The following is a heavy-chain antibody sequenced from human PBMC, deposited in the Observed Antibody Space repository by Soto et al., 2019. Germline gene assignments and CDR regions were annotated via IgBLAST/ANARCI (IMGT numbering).Heavy chain of an antibody. CDR3: AKDQSVAARLVVVVAAAPDY. CDR1: GFTFSSYA. J-gene: IGHJ4*02. CDR2: ISGSGGST. D-gene: IGHD2-15*01. V-gene: IGHV3-23*01. Sequence: GGSLRLSCAASGFTFSSYAMSWVRQAPGKGLEWVSAISGSGGSTYYADSVKGRFTISRDNSKNTLYLQMNSLRAEDTAVYYCAKDQSVAARLVVVVAAAPDYWGQGTLVTVSS.